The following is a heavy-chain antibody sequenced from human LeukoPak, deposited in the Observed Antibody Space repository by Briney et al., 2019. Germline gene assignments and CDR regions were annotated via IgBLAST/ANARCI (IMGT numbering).Heavy chain of an antibody. D-gene: IGHD3-10*01. CDR3: ARYRVPNYYNYIDV. Sequence: SETLSLTCAVYGGSFSGYYWSWIRQPPGKGLEWIGEINHSGSTNYNPSLKSRVTISVDTSKNQFSLKLSSVTAADTAVYYCARYRVPNYYNYIDVWGKGTAVTVSS. CDR2: INHSGST. J-gene: IGHJ6*03. CDR1: GGSFSGYY. V-gene: IGHV4-34*01.